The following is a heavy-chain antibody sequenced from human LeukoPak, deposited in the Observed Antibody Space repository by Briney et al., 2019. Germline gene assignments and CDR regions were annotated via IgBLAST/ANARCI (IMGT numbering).Heavy chain of an antibody. V-gene: IGHV3-7*01. CDR3: ATFVGTVSGTYTVPGGLLV. J-gene: IGHJ6*04. D-gene: IGHD6-19*01. CDR1: GFTFSNYW. Sequence: PGGSLRLSCVVSGFTFSNYWMTWVRRAPGKGLEWVANINPDGSESFYLDSVRGRFTISRDNAKKSLYLQMNSLRAEDTAVYFCATFVGTVSGTYTVPGGLLVWGKGTTVSVSS. CDR2: INPDGSES.